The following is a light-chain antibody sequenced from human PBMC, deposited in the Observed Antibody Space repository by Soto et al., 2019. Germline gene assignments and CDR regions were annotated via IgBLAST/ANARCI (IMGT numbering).Light chain of an antibody. V-gene: IGKV1-5*03. CDR3: QQYSYFAT. Sequence: DLQMTQSPSTLSASVGDRVTITCRASQSISSWLTWYQQKAGQAPKLLIYKASIVESGVPSRFSGSGSGTEFTLTISSLQPDHSATYYCQQYSYFATFGQGTRVAVK. CDR2: KAS. J-gene: IGKJ1*01. CDR1: QSISSW.